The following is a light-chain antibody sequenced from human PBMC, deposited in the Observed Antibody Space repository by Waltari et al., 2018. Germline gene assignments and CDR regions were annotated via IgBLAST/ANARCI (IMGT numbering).Light chain of an antibody. CDR2: GTR. V-gene: IGLV1-44*01. CDR1: SSNIGDNP. CDR3: AAWDDSLNGPV. Sequence: QTVLTQPPSASGTPGQSIVISCSGSSSNIGDNPFTWYQQVPGTAPKLLIYGTRERPSGVSNRLSGSKSGTSASLAISALQPEDEADYYCAAWDDSLNGPVFGTGTKVTVL. J-gene: IGLJ1*01.